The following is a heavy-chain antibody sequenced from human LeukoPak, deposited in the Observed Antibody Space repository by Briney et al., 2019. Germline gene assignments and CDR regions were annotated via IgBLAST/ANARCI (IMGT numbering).Heavy chain of an antibody. CDR3: AGDILCSSTSCYDDY. D-gene: IGHD2-2*01. J-gene: IGHJ4*02. CDR1: GFTFSSYS. CDR2: ISSSSSYI. Sequence: GGSLRLSCAASGFTFSSYSMNWVRQAPGKGLEWVSSISSSSSYIYYADSVKGRFTISRDNAKNSLYLQMNSLRAEDTAVYYCAGDILCSSTSCYDDYWGQGTLVTVSS. V-gene: IGHV3-21*01.